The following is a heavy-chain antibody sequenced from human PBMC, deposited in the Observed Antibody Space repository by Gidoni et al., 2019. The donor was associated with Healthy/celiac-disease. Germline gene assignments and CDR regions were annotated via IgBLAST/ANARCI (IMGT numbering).Heavy chain of an antibody. V-gene: IGHV4-39*01. D-gene: IGHD1-26*01. Sequence: QLQLQESGPGLVKPSETLSLTCTVSGGCSLSSSSYYWGWIRQPPGKGLEWIGSIYYSGSTYYNPSLKSRVTISVDTSKNQFSLKLSSVTAADTAVYYCASHASSGHHDAFDIWGQGTMVTVSS. J-gene: IGHJ3*02. CDR2: IYYSGST. CDR1: GGCSLSSSSYY. CDR3: ASHASSGHHDAFDI.